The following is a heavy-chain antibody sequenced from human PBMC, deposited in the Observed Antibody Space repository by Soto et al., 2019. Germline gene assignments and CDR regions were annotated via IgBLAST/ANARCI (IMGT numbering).Heavy chain of an antibody. CDR2: IHSSGST. Sequence: SETRSLTGPVSGSSMYSYHLRWIRQPARKGLEWIGHIHSSGSTNHNPSLKSRVTMSVDTSKNQFSLRLMSLAAADTAVYYCARDQGVAAAGITWFDPWGQGSLVTGSS. D-gene: IGHD6-13*01. V-gene: IGHV4-4*07. CDR3: ARDQGVAAAGITWFDP. J-gene: IGHJ5*02. CDR1: GSSMYSYH.